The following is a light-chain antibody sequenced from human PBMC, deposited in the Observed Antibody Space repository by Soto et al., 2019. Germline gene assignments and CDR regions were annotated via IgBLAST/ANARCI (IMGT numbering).Light chain of an antibody. V-gene: IGKV1-12*01. CDR1: QGISSW. J-gene: IGKJ4*01. CDR2: AAS. CDR3: QQAASFPVS. Sequence: TQMTQSPSSVSASVGDRVTITCRASQGISSWLAWYQQKPGKAPRRLIYAASSLQSGVPSRFSGRGYGTDFALSLTSRRPEDFATYYCQQAASFPVSFGGGTKVEN.